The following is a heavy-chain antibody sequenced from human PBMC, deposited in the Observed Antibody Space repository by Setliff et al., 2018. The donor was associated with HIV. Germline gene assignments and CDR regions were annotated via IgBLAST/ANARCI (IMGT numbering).Heavy chain of an antibody. J-gene: IGHJ4*02. CDR3: ARQLPNSLDF. CDR2: ISPRIGDT. Sequence: ASVKVSCKASGYSFPDFFIHWVRQAPGQGLEWMGWISPRIGDTRIAKTFRGRVTMTRDTSLNTASVEVSGLRSDDTAVYFCARQLPNSLDFWGQGTLVTVSS. V-gene: IGHV1-2*02. CDR1: GYSFPDFF. D-gene: IGHD7-27*01.